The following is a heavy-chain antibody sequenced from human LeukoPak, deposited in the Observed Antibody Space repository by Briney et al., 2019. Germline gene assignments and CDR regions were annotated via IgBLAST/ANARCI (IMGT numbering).Heavy chain of an antibody. CDR2: IYSGGST. J-gene: IGHJ2*01. CDR3: ARDRADSSGWFNYWYFAL. D-gene: IGHD6-19*01. Sequence: PGGSLRLSCAASGFTFSDYAMSWVRQAPEKGLEWVSAIYSGGSTYYADSVKGRFTISRDNSKNTLYLQMNSLRTEDTAVYYCARDRADSSGWFNYWYFALWGRGTLVTVSS. CDR1: GFTFSDYA. V-gene: IGHV3-53*01.